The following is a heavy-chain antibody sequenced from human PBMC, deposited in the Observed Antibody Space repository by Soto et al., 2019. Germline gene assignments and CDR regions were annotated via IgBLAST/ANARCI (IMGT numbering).Heavy chain of an antibody. Sequence: QVQLQESGPGLVKPSGTLSLTCAVSGGSISSSNWWSWVRQPPGKGLEWIGEIYHSGSTNYNPSLKSPVTISVDKSKNQFSLKLSSVTAADTAVYYCASTRIAAAGYYYYYGMDVWGQGTTVTVSS. V-gene: IGHV4-4*02. CDR1: GGSISSSNW. D-gene: IGHD6-13*01. J-gene: IGHJ6*02. CDR2: IYHSGST. CDR3: ASTRIAAAGYYYYYGMDV.